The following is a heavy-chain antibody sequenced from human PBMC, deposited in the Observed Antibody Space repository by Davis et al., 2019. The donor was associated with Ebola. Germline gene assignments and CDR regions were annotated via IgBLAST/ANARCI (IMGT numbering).Heavy chain of an antibody. CDR1: GFTFSSYW. J-gene: IGHJ4*02. CDR2: IYDQST. V-gene: IGHV3-53*05. D-gene: IGHD6-19*01. CDR3: ATTQWLREFDN. Sequence: GGSLRLSCAASGFTFSSYWMSWVRQAPGKGLEWVSVIYDQSTAYADSVRGRFIISRDKSNNTLYLEMNSLRVDDTAVYYCATTQWLREFDNWGQGTLVTVSS.